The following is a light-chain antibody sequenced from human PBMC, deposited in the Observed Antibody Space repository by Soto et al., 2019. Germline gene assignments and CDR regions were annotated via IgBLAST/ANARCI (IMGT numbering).Light chain of an antibody. CDR2: DAS. Sequence: EIVLTQSPVTLSLSPGERATLSCRASQSVSTYLGWYQQRPGQPPRLLIYDASTRATGIPARFSGSGSGTDFTLTISSPEPEDFAVYYCHQRSNWPPTFGQGTKVEIK. CDR1: QSVSTY. J-gene: IGKJ1*01. V-gene: IGKV3-11*01. CDR3: HQRSNWPPT.